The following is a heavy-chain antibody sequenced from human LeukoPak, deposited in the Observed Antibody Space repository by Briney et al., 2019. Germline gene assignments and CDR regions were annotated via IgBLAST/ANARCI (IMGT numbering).Heavy chain of an antibody. CDR1: TSSISY. Sequence: TSSISYWGWIRQAPGKGLEWIGRIKSKSDGGTTEYAAPVKGRLNISRDDSKNTLYLQMNSLKTEDTAVYYCATDSSSSSYYWGQGTLVTVSS. J-gene: IGHJ4*02. V-gene: IGHV3-15*01. D-gene: IGHD6-6*01. CDR2: IKSKSDGGTT. CDR3: ATDSSSSSYY.